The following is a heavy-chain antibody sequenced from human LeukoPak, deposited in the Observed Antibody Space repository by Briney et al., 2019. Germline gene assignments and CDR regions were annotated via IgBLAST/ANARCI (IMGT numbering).Heavy chain of an antibody. J-gene: IGHJ4*02. CDR3: AKAGYDSSGYYADY. D-gene: IGHD3-22*01. Sequence: GGSLRLSCAASGFTFSSYGMHWVRQAPGKGLEWVAVISYDGSNKYYADSVKGRFTISRDNSKNTLYLQMNSLRAEDTAVYCCAKAGYDSSGYYADYWGQGTLVTVSS. CDR1: GFTFSSYG. CDR2: ISYDGSNK. V-gene: IGHV3-30*18.